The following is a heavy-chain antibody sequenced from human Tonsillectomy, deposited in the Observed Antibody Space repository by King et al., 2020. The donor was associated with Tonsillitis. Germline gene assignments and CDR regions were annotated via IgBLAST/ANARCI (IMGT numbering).Heavy chain of an antibody. CDR3: ALFISSGSYSNDY. CDR2: ISNDGKNT. D-gene: IGHD3-10*01. J-gene: IGHJ4*02. CDR1: GFTFRNYD. V-gene: IGHV3-30*03. Sequence: VQLVESGGGVVRPGRSLRLSCAGSGFTFRNYDIHWVRQAPGKGLEWVAVISNDGKNTYYKDAVKGRFTISRDDSKSTLFLQLNTVNAEDTAVYYCALFISSGSYSNDYWGQGTLVTVSS.